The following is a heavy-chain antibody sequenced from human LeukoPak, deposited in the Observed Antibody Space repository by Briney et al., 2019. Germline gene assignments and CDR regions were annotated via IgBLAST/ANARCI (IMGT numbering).Heavy chain of an antibody. D-gene: IGHD3-16*01. CDR2: IHLDGTIT. CDR1: KFNFNSYG. V-gene: IGHV3-74*01. J-gene: IGHJ4*02. CDR3: ARGGSPSDY. Sequence: GGSLRLSCTTSKFNFNSYGMTWVRQAPGKGLVWVSRIHLDGTITNYADSVRGRFTISRDNAKNTLYLQMNSLRAEDTAVYYCARGGSPSDYWGQGTLVTVSS.